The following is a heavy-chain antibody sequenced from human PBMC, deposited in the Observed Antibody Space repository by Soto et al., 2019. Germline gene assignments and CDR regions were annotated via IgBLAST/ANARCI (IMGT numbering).Heavy chain of an antibody. Sequence: GESRKISCNGSGYSFTSYWISWVRQMPGKGLEWMGRIDPSDSYTNYSPSFQGHVTISADKSISTAYLQWSSLKASDTAMYYCARDTYYDFWSGYYTPGDYWGQGTLVTVSS. CDR3: ARDTYYDFWSGYYTPGDY. CDR1: GYSFTSYW. J-gene: IGHJ4*02. V-gene: IGHV5-10-1*01. CDR2: IDPSDSYT. D-gene: IGHD3-3*01.